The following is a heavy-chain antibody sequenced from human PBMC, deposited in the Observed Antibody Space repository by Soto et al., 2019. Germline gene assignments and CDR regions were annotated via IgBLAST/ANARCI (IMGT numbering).Heavy chain of an antibody. CDR1: GGSISSYY. J-gene: IGHJ5*02. D-gene: IGHD2-2*02. V-gene: IGHV4-59*01. CDR2: IYYSGRT. Sequence: QVQLQESGPGLVKPSETLSLTCTVSGGSISSYYWSWIRQPPGKGLEWIGYIYYSGRTNYNPSLKSRVTRSVDNSKHPFSLHLDSVTPAVTAVYYGAGGYCSSTICYIWDNWFDPWGQGTLVTVSS. CDR3: AGGYCSSTICYIWDNWFDP.